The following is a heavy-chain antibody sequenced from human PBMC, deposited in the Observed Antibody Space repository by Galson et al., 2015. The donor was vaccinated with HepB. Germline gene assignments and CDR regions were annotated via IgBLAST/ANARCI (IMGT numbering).Heavy chain of an antibody. D-gene: IGHD6-25*01. CDR2: ISGSGGST. CDR3: AKGVPSGITATVFDL. J-gene: IGHJ4*02. Sequence: SLRLSCAASGFTFSSYAMSWVRQAPGKGLEWVSAISGSGGSTYYADSGKGRFTISRDNSRNTLYLQMNSLRAEDTAVYYCAKGVPSGITATVFDLWGQGTLVTVSS. V-gene: IGHV3-23*01. CDR1: GFTFSSYA.